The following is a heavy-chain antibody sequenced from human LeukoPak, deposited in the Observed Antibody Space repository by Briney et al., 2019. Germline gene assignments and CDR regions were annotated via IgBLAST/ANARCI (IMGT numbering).Heavy chain of an antibody. V-gene: IGHV3-53*01. CDR1: GFAVSSNY. Sequence: PGGSLRLSCAASGFAVSSNYMGWVRQAPGKGLEWVSVIYSGGSGGTWFADSMKGRFTISRDNSKNMLYLQMNSLRAEDTAVYYCAKWKYSNSGIDDYWGQGTLVTVSS. J-gene: IGHJ4*02. CDR3: AKWKYSNSGIDDY. D-gene: IGHD6-6*01. CDR2: IYSGGSGGT.